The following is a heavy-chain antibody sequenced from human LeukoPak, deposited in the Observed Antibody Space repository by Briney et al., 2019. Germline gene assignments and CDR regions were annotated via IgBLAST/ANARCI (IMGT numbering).Heavy chain of an antibody. Sequence: ASVKVSCKASGYTFTGYYMHWVRQAPGQGLEWMGWINPNSGGTNYAQKFQGRVTMTRDTSISTAYMELSRLRSDDTAVYYCARYPLGYCSGGSCYCYGMDVWGQGTTVTVSS. D-gene: IGHD2-15*01. CDR1: GYTFTGYY. CDR2: INPNSGGT. CDR3: ARYPLGYCSGGSCYCYGMDV. V-gene: IGHV1-2*02. J-gene: IGHJ6*02.